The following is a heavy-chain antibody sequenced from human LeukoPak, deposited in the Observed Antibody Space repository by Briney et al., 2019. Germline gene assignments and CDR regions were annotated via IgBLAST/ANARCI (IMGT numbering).Heavy chain of an antibody. CDR3: ARIELELLADAFDI. Sequence: GGSLRLSCAASKLSFSIYWMSWVRQAPGKGLEWVANIKQDGSEKNYVDSVKGRFTISRDNAKNSLYLQMNSLRAEDTAVYYCARIELELLADAFDIWGQGTMVTVSS. D-gene: IGHD1-7*01. CDR1: KLSFSIYW. CDR2: IKQDGSEK. J-gene: IGHJ3*02. V-gene: IGHV3-7*01.